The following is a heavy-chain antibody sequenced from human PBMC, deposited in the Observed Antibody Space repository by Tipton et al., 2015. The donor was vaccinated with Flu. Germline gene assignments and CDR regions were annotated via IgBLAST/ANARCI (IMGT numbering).Heavy chain of an antibody. Sequence: QLVQSGAEVKKPGSSVKVSCQASGGTFSSYAISWVRQAPGQGLEWMRGVNPFFGPPQYAPKFQDRVTITADDSTSTSYMELSGRRSDGAAVYYCARDRGPGRERLGYFCMDVWGKGTTVTVSS. CDR3: ARDRGPGRERLGYFCMDV. CDR2: VNPFFGPP. CDR1: GGTFSSYA. J-gene: IGHJ6*03. V-gene: IGHV1-69*01. D-gene: IGHD3-10*01.